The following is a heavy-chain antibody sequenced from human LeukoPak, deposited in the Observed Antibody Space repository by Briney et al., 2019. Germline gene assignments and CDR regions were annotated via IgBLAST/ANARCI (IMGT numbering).Heavy chain of an antibody. CDR3: ARAKLNYYYGSGSYSEDYYYYYGMDV. CDR1: GFTFGDYG. CDR2: INWNGGST. V-gene: IGHV3-20*04. Sequence: GGSLRLSCAASGFTFGDYGMSWVRPAPGKGLEWVSGINWNGGSTGYADSVKGRFTISREYAKNTLYPQMNSLRAEDTAVYYCARAKLNYYYGSGSYSEDYYYYYGMDVWGQGTTVTVSS. D-gene: IGHD3-10*01. J-gene: IGHJ6*02.